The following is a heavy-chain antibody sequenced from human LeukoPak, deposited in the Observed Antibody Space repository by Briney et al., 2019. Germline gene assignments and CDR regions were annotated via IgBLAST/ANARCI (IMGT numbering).Heavy chain of an antibody. CDR3: ARGIRGLVVVVWDDAFDI. J-gene: IGHJ3*02. CDR1: GGSFSGYY. V-gene: IGHV4-34*01. Sequence: PSETLSLTCAVYGGSFSGYYWSWIRQPPGKGLEWIGEINHSGSTNYNPSLKSRVTISVDTSKNQFSLKLSSVTAADTAVHYCARGIRGLVVVVWDDAFDIWGQGTMVTVSS. CDR2: INHSGST. D-gene: IGHD3-22*01.